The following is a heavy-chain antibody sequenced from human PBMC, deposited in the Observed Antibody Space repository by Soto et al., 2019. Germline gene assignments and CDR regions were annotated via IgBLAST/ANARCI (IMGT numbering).Heavy chain of an antibody. CDR3: ARDGFGYGYAY. D-gene: IGHD5-18*01. Sequence: GASVKVSCKASGGTFSSYAISWLRQSPGQGLEWMGGIIPIFGTANYAQKFQGRVTITADKSTSTAYMELSSLRSEDTAVYYCARDGFGYGYAYWGQGTLVTVSS. CDR1: GGTFSSYA. V-gene: IGHV1-69*06. CDR2: IIPIFGTA. J-gene: IGHJ4*02.